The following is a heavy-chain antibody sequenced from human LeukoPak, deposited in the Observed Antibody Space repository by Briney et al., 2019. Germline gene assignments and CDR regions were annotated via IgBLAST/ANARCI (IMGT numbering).Heavy chain of an antibody. D-gene: IGHD3-9*01. Sequence: GGPLRLSCAASGFTFSSYEMNWVRQAPGKGLEWVSYISSSGSTIYYADSVKGRFTISRDNAKNSLYLQMNSLRAEDTAVYYCARALRYFDWLSTSPEYNWFDPWGQGTLVTVSS. CDR1: GFTFSSYE. V-gene: IGHV3-48*03. CDR3: ARALRYFDWLSTSPEYNWFDP. J-gene: IGHJ5*02. CDR2: ISSSGSTI.